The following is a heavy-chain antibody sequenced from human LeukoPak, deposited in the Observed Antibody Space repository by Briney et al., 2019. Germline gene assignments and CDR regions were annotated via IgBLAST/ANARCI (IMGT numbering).Heavy chain of an antibody. CDR2: IWYDGGNK. CDR1: GFTFSSYG. J-gene: IGHJ4*02. Sequence: TGGSLRLSCAASGFTFSSYGMHWVRQAPGKGLEWVAVIWYDGGNKYYADSVKGRFTISRDNSKNTLYLQMNSLRAEDTAVYYCASDFYDFWSGPLRRYFDYWGQGTLVTVSS. V-gene: IGHV3-33*01. CDR3: ASDFYDFWSGPLRRYFDY. D-gene: IGHD3-3*01.